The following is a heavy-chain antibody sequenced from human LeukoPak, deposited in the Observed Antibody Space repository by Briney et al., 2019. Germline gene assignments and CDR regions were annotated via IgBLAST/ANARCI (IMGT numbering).Heavy chain of an antibody. D-gene: IGHD5-12*01. J-gene: IGHJ4*02. CDR2: ISAYNGNT. V-gene: IGHV1-18*01. Sequence: ASVKVSCKASGGTFSSYAISWVRQAPGQGLEWMGWISAYNGNTNYAQKLQGRVTMTTDTSTSTAYMELRSLRSDDTAVYYCARGFPDNRRWLRLPVQPYYFDYWGQGTLVTVSS. CDR1: GGTFSSYA. CDR3: ARGFPDNRRWLRLPVQPYYFDY.